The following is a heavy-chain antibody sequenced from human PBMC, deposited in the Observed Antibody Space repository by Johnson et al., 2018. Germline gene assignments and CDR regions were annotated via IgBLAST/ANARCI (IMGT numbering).Heavy chain of an antibody. CDR2: ISYDGTNK. Sequence: QVQLVESGGGVVQPGRSLRLSCAASGFTFSSYGMHWVRQAPGKGLEWVAVISYDGTNKYYADSVKGRFTISRDNSKNTLYLQMNSLRAEDTAVYYCAKKAPDFWSGVRPLGYFQHWGQGTLVTVSS. J-gene: IGHJ1*01. V-gene: IGHV3-30*18. CDR1: GFTFSSYG. CDR3: AKKAPDFWSGVRPLGYFQH. D-gene: IGHD3-3*01.